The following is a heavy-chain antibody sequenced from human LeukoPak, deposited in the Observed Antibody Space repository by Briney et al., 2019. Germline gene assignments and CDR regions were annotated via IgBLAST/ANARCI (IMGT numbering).Heavy chain of an antibody. V-gene: IGHV3-30*04. Sequence: GGSLRLSCAASGFTFSSYAMHWVRQAPGKGLEWVAVISYDGSNNYYADSVKGRFTISRDNSKNTLYLQMNSLRAEDTAVYYCARDVDGYNVLDYWGQGTLVTVSS. CDR1: GFTFSSYA. D-gene: IGHD5-24*01. CDR2: ISYDGSNN. J-gene: IGHJ4*02. CDR3: ARDVDGYNVLDY.